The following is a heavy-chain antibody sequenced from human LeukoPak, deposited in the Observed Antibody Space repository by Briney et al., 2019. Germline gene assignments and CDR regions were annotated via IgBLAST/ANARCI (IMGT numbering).Heavy chain of an antibody. D-gene: IGHD2-2*02. V-gene: IGHV3-23*01. J-gene: IGHJ4*02. CDR1: GFTFSSYA. CDR3: AKDRLPTNFYCSSTSCYTGGFDY. Sequence: GGSLRLSCAASGFTFSSYAMSWVRQAPGKGLEWVSAISGSGGSTYYADSVKGRFTISRDNSKNTLYLQMNSLRAEDTAVYYCAKDRLPTNFYCSSTSCYTGGFDYWGQGTLVTVSS. CDR2: ISGSGGST.